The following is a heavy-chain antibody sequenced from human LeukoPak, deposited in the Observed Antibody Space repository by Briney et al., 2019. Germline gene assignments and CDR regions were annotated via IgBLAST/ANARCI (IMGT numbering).Heavy chain of an antibody. CDR1: GGSISSSSYY. V-gene: IGHV4-39*07. J-gene: IGHJ6*03. D-gene: IGHD1-26*01. Sequence: SETLSLTCTVSGGSISSSSYYWGWIRQPPGKGLEWIGSIYYSGSTYYNPSLKSRVTISVDTSKNQFSLKLSSVTAADTAVYYCARGEVGGSYLYYYYYYMDVWGKGTTVTVSS. CDR2: IYYSGST. CDR3: ARGEVGGSYLYYYYYYMDV.